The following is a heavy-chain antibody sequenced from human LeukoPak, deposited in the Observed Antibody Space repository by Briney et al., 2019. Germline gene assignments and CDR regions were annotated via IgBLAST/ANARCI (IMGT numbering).Heavy chain of an antibody. D-gene: IGHD6-19*01. J-gene: IGHJ4*02. CDR2: VYHSGST. CDR3: CGSGWFAGPFGY. Sequence: SETLSLTCTVSGYSISSGYYWGWIRQPPGKGLEWMGSVYHSGSTYYNPSLNSRVTISVDTSKNQFSLKLTSVTAADTAVYYCCGSGWFAGPFGYWGQGALVTVSS. V-gene: IGHV4-38-2*02. CDR1: GYSISSGYY.